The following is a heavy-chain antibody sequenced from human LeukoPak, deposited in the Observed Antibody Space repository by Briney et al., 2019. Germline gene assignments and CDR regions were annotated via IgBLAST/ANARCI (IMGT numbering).Heavy chain of an antibody. J-gene: IGHJ3*02. Sequence: GGSLRLSCAASGFTFSSYSMNWVRQAPGKGLEWVSSISSSSSYIYYADSVKGRFTISRDNAKNSLYLQMNSLRAEDTAVYYCAREGTRDYYDISGYYSHDAFDIWGQGTMVTVSS. CDR2: ISSSSSYI. CDR3: AREGTRDYYDISGYYSHDAFDI. V-gene: IGHV3-21*01. D-gene: IGHD3-22*01. CDR1: GFTFSSYS.